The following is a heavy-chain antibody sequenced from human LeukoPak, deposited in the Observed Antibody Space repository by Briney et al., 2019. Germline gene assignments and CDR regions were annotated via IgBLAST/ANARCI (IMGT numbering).Heavy chain of an antibody. CDR1: GFTFSSYS. V-gene: IGHV3-21*01. CDR2: ISSSSSYI. CDR3: ARDPAVYCGGDCYSFDY. J-gene: IGHJ4*02. D-gene: IGHD2-21*02. Sequence: GGSLRLSCAASGFTFSSYSMNWVRQAPGKGLEWVSSISSSSSYIYYADSVKGRFTISRDNSKNTLYLQMNSLRAEDTAVYYCARDPAVYCGGDCYSFDYWGQGALVTVSS.